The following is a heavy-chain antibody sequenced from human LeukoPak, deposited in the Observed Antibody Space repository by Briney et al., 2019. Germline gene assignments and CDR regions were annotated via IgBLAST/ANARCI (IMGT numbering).Heavy chain of an antibody. D-gene: IGHD3-22*01. CDR1: GGSISSSSYY. CDR2: IYYSGST. Sequence: SETLSLTCTVSGGSISSSSYYWGWIRQPPGKGLEWIGSIYYSGSTYYNPSLKSRVTISVDTSKNQFSLKLSSVTAADTAVYYCARRGPMIVYHYWGQGTLVTVSS. J-gene: IGHJ4*02. V-gene: IGHV4-39*01. CDR3: ARRGPMIVYHY.